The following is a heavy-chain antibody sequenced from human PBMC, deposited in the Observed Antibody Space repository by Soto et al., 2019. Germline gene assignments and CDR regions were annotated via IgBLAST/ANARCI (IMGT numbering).Heavy chain of an antibody. V-gene: IGHV3-53*01. Sequence: PGGSLRLSCAASGFTVSSDYMSWVRQAPGKGLEWVSVIYSDGRTYYADSVKGRFTISRDNSKNTLYLQMNSLRAEDTAVYYCAKDPLPDIVVVPAANGYWGQGTLVTVSS. CDR1: GFTVSSDY. CDR3: AKDPLPDIVVVPAANGY. CDR2: IYSDGRT. J-gene: IGHJ4*02. D-gene: IGHD2-2*01.